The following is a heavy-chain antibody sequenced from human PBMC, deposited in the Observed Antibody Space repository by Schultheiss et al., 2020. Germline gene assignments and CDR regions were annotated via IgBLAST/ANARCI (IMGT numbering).Heavy chain of an antibody. CDR3: ARGDRYGPFDP. D-gene: IGHD5-18*01. V-gene: IGHV3-23*01. J-gene: IGHJ5*02. CDR1: GFTFSSYA. Sequence: GGSLRLSCAASGFTFSSYAMSWVRQAPGRGLEWVSAISGTGGTAYYADSVKGRFTISRDNSKNTPYLQMNSLRAEDTAVYYCARGDRYGPFDPWGQGTLVTVSS. CDR2: ISGTGGTA.